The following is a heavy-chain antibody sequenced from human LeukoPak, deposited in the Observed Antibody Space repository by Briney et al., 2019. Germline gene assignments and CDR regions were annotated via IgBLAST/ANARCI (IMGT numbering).Heavy chain of an antibody. Sequence: SQTLSLTCAVSGGSISSGGYSWSWIRQPPGKGLEWIGEINHSGSTYYNPSLKSRVTISVDTSKNQFSLKLSSVTAADTAVYYCARGSFGVRRTRGVISPPYYFDYWGQGTLVTVSS. J-gene: IGHJ4*02. V-gene: IGHV4-30-2*01. CDR2: INHSGST. CDR1: GGSISSGGYS. D-gene: IGHD3-10*01. CDR3: ARGSFGVRRTRGVISPPYYFDY.